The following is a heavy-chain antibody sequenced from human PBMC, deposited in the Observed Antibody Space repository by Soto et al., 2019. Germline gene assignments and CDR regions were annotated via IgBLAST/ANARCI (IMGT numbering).Heavy chain of an antibody. Sequence: DVQLVESGGGVVQPGGSLRLSCAASGLGFNIYWMHWVRQVPGKGLVWLARINSDGSHTIYVDSVKGRFTISRDNAKNTVFLQMDSLRDEDTGVYYCAGGMAGLDVWGQGTTVTVSS. J-gene: IGHJ6*02. CDR2: INSDGSHT. CDR1: GLGFNIYW. V-gene: IGHV3-74*01. CDR3: AGGMAGLDV.